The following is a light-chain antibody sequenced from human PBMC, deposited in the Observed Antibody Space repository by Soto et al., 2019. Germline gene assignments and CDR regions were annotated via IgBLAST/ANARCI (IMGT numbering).Light chain of an antibody. V-gene: IGKV1-39*01. Sequence: IQMTQSPSSLSASLGDRVTITCRASQRITTYLNWYQQKPGNAPKLLITTSGTLQRGVPSRFSGSGSGTDFTLTITSLQREDFATYFFQQTYSTPYTFGQGTKLEIK. CDR2: TSG. CDR1: QRITTY. CDR3: QQTYSTPYT. J-gene: IGKJ2*01.